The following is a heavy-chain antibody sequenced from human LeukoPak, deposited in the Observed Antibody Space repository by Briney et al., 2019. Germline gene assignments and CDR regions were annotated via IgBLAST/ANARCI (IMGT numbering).Heavy chain of an antibody. CDR3: TTGETYYYVNGGFDY. J-gene: IGHJ4*02. D-gene: IGHD3-10*02. Sequence: GGSLRLSCAASGFTFSNYWMSWVRQAPGKGLEWVSGISWNSGSIGYADSVKGRFTISRDNAKNSLYLQMNSLRAEDTALYYCTTGETYYYVNGGFDYWGQGTLVTVSS. CDR2: ISWNSGSI. V-gene: IGHV3-9*01. CDR1: GFTFSNYW.